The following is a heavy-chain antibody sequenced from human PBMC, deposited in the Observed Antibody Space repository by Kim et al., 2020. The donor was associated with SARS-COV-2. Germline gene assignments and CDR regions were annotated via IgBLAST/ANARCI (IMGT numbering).Heavy chain of an antibody. CDR2: ISGSGGST. CDR1: GFTFSSYA. Sequence: GGSLRLSCAASGFTFSSYAMSWVRQAPGKGLEWVSAISGSGGSTYYADSVKGRFTISRDNSKNTLYLQMNSLRAEDTAVYYCAKDSEGTVTTFDAFDIWGQGTMVTVSS. J-gene: IGHJ3*02. D-gene: IGHD4-17*01. V-gene: IGHV3-23*01. CDR3: AKDSEGTVTTFDAFDI.